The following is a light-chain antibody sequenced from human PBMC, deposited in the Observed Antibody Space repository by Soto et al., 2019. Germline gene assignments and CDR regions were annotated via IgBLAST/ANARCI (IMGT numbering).Light chain of an antibody. V-gene: IGKV3-20*01. CDR3: RIT. J-gene: IGKJ5*01. CDR1: QSVSSSY. CDR2: GAS. Sequence: EIVLTQSPGTLSLSPGVRATLSCRASQSVSSSYLAWYQQKPGQAPRLLIYGASSRATGIPDRFSGSGSGTDFTLTISRLEPEDFTVYYSRITFGQGTRLEIK.